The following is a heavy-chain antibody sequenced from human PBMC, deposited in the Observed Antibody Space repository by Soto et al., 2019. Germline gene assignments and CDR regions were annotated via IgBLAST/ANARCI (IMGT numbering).Heavy chain of an antibody. V-gene: IGHV3-33*08. CDR1: GFTFSSYG. CDR3: ARDIAARNYYYYGMDV. CDR2: IWYDGSNK. Sequence: GGSLRLSCAASGFTFSSYGMHWVRQAPGKGLEWVAVIWYDGSNKYYADSVKGRFTISRDNSNNTLYLQMNSLRAEDTAVYYCARDIAARNYYYYGMDVWGQGTTVTVSS. J-gene: IGHJ6*02. D-gene: IGHD6-6*01.